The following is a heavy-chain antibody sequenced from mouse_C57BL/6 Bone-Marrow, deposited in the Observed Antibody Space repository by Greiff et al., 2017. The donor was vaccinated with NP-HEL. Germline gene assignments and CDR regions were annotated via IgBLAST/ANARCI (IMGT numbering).Heavy chain of an antibody. Sequence: EVTVVESGGGLVKPGGSLKLSCAASGFTFSDYGMHWVRQAPEKGLEWVAYISSGSSTIYYADTVKGRFTISRDNAKNTLFLQMTSLRSEDTAMYYCARQVYDYDGYFDVWGTGTTVTVSS. CDR3: ARQVYDYDGYFDV. CDR1: GFTFSDYG. CDR2: ISSGSSTI. D-gene: IGHD2-4*01. J-gene: IGHJ1*03. V-gene: IGHV5-17*01.